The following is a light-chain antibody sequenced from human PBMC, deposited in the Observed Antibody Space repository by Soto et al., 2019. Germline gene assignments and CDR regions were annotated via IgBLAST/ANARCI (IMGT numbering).Light chain of an antibody. CDR3: HQYNYWPGT. CDR1: QDVGIN. V-gene: IGKV3-15*01. CDR2: GAS. J-gene: IGKJ2*01. Sequence: LMTQSPAILSVSPGERVTLSCRARQDVGINLAWYQQKPGHAPRLVVYGASTRATAFPARFSGSGSGTEFTLTISSLQSEDLAVYYCHQYNYWPGTFGQGTKLEIK.